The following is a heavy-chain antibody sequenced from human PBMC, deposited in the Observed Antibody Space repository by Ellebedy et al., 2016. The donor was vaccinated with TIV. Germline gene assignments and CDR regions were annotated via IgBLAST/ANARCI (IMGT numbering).Heavy chain of an antibody. D-gene: IGHD6-13*01. CDR3: ARVVAAAGRSGGGDY. Sequence: GESLKISCVASGFSFRSYWMSWVRQAPGKGLEWVANIYQDGSTQYYVDSVKGRFTTSRDNAKNTLYLQMNSLRADDTAVYYCARVVAAAGRSGGGDYWGQGTLVTVSS. J-gene: IGHJ4*02. CDR2: IYQDGSTQ. CDR1: GFSFRSYW. V-gene: IGHV3-7*01.